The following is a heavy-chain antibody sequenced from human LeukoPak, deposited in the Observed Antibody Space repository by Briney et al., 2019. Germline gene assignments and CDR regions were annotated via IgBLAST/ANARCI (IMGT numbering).Heavy chain of an antibody. CDR1: GFTFSNYA. V-gene: IGHV3-30*04. CDR2: ISYDGSDK. J-gene: IGHJ6*03. Sequence: GGSLRLSCAASGFTFSNYAMHWVRQAPGKGLEWVAVISYDGSDKYYADSVKGRFSISRDNSENTLHLQMNSLRAEDTAVYYCARENRGFGELLYYYYYMDVWGKGTTVTVSS. CDR3: ARENRGFGELLYYYYYMDV. D-gene: IGHD3-10*01.